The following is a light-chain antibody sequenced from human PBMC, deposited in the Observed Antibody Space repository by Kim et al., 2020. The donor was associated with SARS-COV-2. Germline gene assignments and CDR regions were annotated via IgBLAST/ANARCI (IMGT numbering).Light chain of an antibody. CDR1: QSISTY. CDR3: QQTYSTLTWT. J-gene: IGKJ1*01. Sequence: DIQMTKSPSSLSASVGDRVTITCRASQSISTYLNWYQQKPGKAPNVLIYAASSLQSGVPSRFSGSGSGTDFTLTISSLQPEDFATYYCQQTYSTLTWTFGQGTKVDIK. CDR2: AAS. V-gene: IGKV1-39*01.